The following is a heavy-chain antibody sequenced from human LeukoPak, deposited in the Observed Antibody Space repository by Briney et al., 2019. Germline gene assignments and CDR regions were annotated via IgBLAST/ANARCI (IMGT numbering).Heavy chain of an antibody. Sequence: ASVKVSCKASGGTFSSYAISWVRQAPGQGLEWMGWISADKGHTRSTEKFQDRITMTTDTSTSTVYMELRSLRSDDTAVYFCARDLQSGFGGGANDAFDIWGQGTMVTVSS. CDR1: GGTFSSYA. CDR2: ISADKGHT. J-gene: IGHJ3*02. CDR3: ARDLQSGFGGGANDAFDI. V-gene: IGHV1-18*01. D-gene: IGHD2-21*01.